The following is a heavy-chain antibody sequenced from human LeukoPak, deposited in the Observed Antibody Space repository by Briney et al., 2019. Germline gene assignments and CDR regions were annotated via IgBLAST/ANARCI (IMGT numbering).Heavy chain of an antibody. J-gene: IGHJ4*02. CDR1: GYTFTSYG. CDR3: ARDGVLWYYYDSSGYYTKYYFGY. D-gene: IGHD3-22*01. CDR2: ISAYNGNT. V-gene: IGHV1-18*01. Sequence: GASVKVSCKASGYTFTSYGISWVRQAPGQGLEWMGWISAYNGNTNYAQKLQGRVTMTTDTSTSTAYMELRSLRSDDTAVYYCARDGVLWYYYDSSGYYTKYYFGYWGQGTLVTVSS.